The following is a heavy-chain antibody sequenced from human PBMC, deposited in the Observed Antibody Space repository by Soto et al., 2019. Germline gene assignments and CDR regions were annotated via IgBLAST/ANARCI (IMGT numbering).Heavy chain of an antibody. CDR3: ARDGYSGYDSIFDY. D-gene: IGHD5-12*01. V-gene: IGHV3-48*03. Sequence: GGSLRLSCAASGFTFSSYEMNWVRQAPGKGLEWVSYISSSGSTIYYADSVKGRFTISRDNAKNSLYLQMNSLRAEDTAVYYCARDGYSGYDSIFDYWGQGTLATVSS. CDR2: ISSSGSTI. J-gene: IGHJ4*02. CDR1: GFTFSSYE.